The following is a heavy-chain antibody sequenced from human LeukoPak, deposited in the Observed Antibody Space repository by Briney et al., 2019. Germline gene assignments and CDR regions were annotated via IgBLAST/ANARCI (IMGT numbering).Heavy chain of an antibody. D-gene: IGHD5-18*01. CDR2: IYYTGST. V-gene: IGHV4-39*07. CDR1: GGSISSSSYY. J-gene: IGHJ4*02. Sequence: SETLSLTCTVSGGSISSSSYYWGWIRQPPGEGLEWIGSIYYTGSTYYNPSLKSRVTISVDTSKNQFSLKLSSVTAADTAVYYCARVYSYGYNRYFDYWGQGTLVTVSS. CDR3: ARVYSYGYNRYFDY.